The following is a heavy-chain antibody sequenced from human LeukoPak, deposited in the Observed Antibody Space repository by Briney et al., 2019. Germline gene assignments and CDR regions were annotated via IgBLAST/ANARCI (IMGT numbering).Heavy chain of an antibody. CDR1: GGTFSSYP. Sequence: GASVKVSCKASGGTFSSYPISWVRQAPGQGLEWMGGFIPFFGTTNYAQRFLGRVTITADESTSTASMELSSLRSEDTAVYYCARGPSGYHNTGGQGTLVTVSS. CDR2: FIPFFGTT. D-gene: IGHD5-12*01. J-gene: IGHJ4*02. CDR3: ARGPSGYHNT. V-gene: IGHV1-69*13.